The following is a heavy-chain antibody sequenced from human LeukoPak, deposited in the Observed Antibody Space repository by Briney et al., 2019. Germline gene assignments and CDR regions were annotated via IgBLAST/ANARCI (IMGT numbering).Heavy chain of an antibody. CDR2: ISSSSSYI. CDR1: GFTFSNYR. D-gene: IGHD1-26*01. Sequence: GGSLRLSCAASGFTFSNYRMNWVRQAPGKGLEWVSSISSSSSYIYYADSVKGRFTISRDNAKNSLYLQMNSLRAEDTAVYYCARDVGSTFVFYWGQGTLVTVSS. V-gene: IGHV3-21*01. J-gene: IGHJ4*02. CDR3: ARDVGSTFVFY.